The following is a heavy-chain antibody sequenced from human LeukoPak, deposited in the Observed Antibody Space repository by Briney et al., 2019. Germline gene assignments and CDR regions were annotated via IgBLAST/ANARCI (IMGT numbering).Heavy chain of an antibody. CDR1: GFTFSSYA. CDR2: ISDSGGST. CDR3: AKLLTAVDPFDY. D-gene: IGHD2-8*01. J-gene: IGHJ4*02. Sequence: GSLRLSCAASGFTFSSYAMSRVRQAPGKGLEWVSGISDSGGSTYYADSVKGRFTISRDNSKNTLYLQLNSLRAEDTAVYYCAKLLTAVDPFDYWGQGTLVTVSS. V-gene: IGHV3-23*01.